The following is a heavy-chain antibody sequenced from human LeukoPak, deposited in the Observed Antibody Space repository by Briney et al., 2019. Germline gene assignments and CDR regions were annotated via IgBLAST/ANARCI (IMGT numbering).Heavy chain of an antibody. CDR1: GFTISSYW. Sequence: GGSLRLSCVASGFTISSYWMHWVRQAPGKGLEWVANIKQDGSEEYYVDSVKGRFTISRDNGKNTLFLQMNSLRAEDAAVYYCVRGNDYGGPHYWGQGTLVTVSS. CDR3: VRGNDYGGPHY. J-gene: IGHJ4*02. CDR2: IKQDGSEE. V-gene: IGHV3-7*01. D-gene: IGHD4-23*01.